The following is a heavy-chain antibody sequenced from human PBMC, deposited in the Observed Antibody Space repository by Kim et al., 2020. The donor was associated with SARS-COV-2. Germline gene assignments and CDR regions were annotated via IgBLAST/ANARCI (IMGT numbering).Heavy chain of an antibody. CDR2: ISYDGSNK. V-gene: IGHV3-30*04. D-gene: IGHD3-10*01. CDR1: GFTFSSYA. Sequence: GGSLRLSCAASGFTFSSYAMHWVRQAPGKGLEWVAVISYDGSNKYYADSVKGRFTISRDNSKNTLYLQMNSLRAEDTAVYYCARKDGSGSYYPDYYGMDVWGQGTTVTVSS. CDR3: ARKDGSGSYYPDYYGMDV. J-gene: IGHJ6*02.